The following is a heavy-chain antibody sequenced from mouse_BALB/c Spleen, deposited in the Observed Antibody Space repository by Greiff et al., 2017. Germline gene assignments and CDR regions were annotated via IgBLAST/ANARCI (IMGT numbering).Heavy chain of an antibody. J-gene: IGHJ4*01. CDR3: ARKNNYVGYYAMDY. V-gene: IGHV2-2*02. D-gene: IGHD5-1-1*01. CDR1: GFSLTSYG. Sequence: VQLQQSGPGLVQPSQSLSITCTVSGFSLTSYGVHWVRQSPGKGLEWLGVIWSGGSTDYNAAFISRLSISKDNSKSQVFFKMNSLQANDTAIYYCARKNNYVGYYAMDYWGQGTSGTVSS. CDR2: IWSGGST.